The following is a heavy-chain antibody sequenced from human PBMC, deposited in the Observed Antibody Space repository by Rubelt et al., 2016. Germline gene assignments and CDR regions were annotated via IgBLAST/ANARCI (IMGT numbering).Heavy chain of an antibody. V-gene: IGHV4-59*12. D-gene: IGHD6-6*01. CDR1: GGSISSYY. CDR2: IYYSGST. CDR3: ARGSALNNWFDP. Sequence: QVQLQESGPGLVKPSETLSLTCTVSGGSISSYYWSWIRQPPGKGLEWIGYIYYSGSTNYNPSLKSRFTISAATSKNQFSPKRSVVTAADTAVYYCARGSALNNWFDPWGQGTLVTVSS. J-gene: IGHJ5*02.